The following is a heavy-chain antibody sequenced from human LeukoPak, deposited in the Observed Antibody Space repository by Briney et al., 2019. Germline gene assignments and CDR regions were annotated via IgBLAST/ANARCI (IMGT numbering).Heavy chain of an antibody. CDR3: ARGGGLDV. CDR1: GFTFSNYW. V-gene: IGHV3-7*03. CDR2: INHNGNVN. D-gene: IGHD3-16*01. Sequence: GGSLRLSCGASGFTFSNYWMNWARQAPGKGLEWVASINHNGNVNYYVDSVKGRFTISRDNAKNPLYLQMSNLRAEDTAVYFCARGGGLDVWGQGATVTVSS. J-gene: IGHJ6*02.